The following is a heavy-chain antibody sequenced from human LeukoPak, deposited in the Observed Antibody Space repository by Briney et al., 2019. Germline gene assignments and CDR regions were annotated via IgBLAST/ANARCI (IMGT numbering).Heavy chain of an antibody. CDR2: IYYSGST. J-gene: IGHJ1*01. Sequence: PSETLSLTCAVYGGSFSKFYWGWIRQPPGKGLEWIGSIYYSGSTYYNPSLKSRVTISVDTSKNQFSLKLSSVTAADTAVYYCARLFPLWFGELLSTEYFQHWGQGTLVTVSS. D-gene: IGHD3-10*01. CDR1: GGSFSKFY. V-gene: IGHV4-39*01. CDR3: ARLFPLWFGELLSTEYFQH.